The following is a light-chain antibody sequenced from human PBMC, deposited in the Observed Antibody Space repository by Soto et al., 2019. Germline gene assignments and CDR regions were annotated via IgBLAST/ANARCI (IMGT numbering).Light chain of an antibody. V-gene: IGLV2-14*01. Sequence: QSALTQPASVSGSPGQSITISCTGSTSDVGGYNFVSWYQQHPSKAPKLIIYEVSNRPSGVSNRFSGSKSGNTASLTISGLQAEDEAYYYCCSYTRNDTPYVFGSGTKVTVL. CDR1: TSDVGGYNF. CDR2: EVS. J-gene: IGLJ1*01. CDR3: CSYTRNDTPYV.